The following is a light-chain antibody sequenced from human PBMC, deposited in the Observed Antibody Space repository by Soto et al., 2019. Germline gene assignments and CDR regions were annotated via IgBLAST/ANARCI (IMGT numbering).Light chain of an antibody. Sequence: EIVLTQSPGPLSLSPGERATLYCRASQSVSSNHLAWYQQKPGQAPRLLIYGGSSRATGIPDRLSGSGSGTDFTLTISRLEPEDFAVYYCQQYGSSPITFGQGTRLEIK. CDR1: QSVSSNH. CDR3: QQYGSSPIT. J-gene: IGKJ5*01. V-gene: IGKV3-20*01. CDR2: GGS.